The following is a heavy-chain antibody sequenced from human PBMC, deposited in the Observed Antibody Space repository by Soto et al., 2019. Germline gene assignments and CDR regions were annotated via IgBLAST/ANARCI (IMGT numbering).Heavy chain of an antibody. CDR2: TIPIFVTA. D-gene: IGHD2-15*01. V-gene: IGHV1-69*01. Sequence: QVQLVQSGAEVKKPGSSVKVSCKASGGTFSSYAISWVRQAPGQGLEWMGGTIPIFVTANYAQKFHGRVTSTADEYTSTAYMERSSLRSEDTAVYYCARNGENCSGGSCYSGVWYYGMDVWGQGTTVTVSS. CDR3: ARNGENCSGGSCYSGVWYYGMDV. J-gene: IGHJ6*02. CDR1: GGTFSSYA.